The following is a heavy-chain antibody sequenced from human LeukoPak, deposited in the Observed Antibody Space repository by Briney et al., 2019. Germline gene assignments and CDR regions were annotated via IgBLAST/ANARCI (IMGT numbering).Heavy chain of an antibody. Sequence: TLSPTCTVSAGSISSHYWSWIRQPPGTGLEWIGYIYYSGSTNYNPSLKSRVTISVDTSKNQFSLKLSSVTAADTAVYYCARTYYDFWSGYYHMDVWGKGTTVTVSS. J-gene: IGHJ6*03. CDR1: AGSISSHY. CDR3: ARTYYDFWSGYYHMDV. V-gene: IGHV4-59*11. D-gene: IGHD3-3*01. CDR2: IYYSGST.